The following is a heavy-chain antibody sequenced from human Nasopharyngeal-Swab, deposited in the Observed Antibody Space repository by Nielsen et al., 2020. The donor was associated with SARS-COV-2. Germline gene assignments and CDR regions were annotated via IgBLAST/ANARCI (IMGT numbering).Heavy chain of an antibody. CDR1: GFTFSSYG. V-gene: IGHV3-33*01. D-gene: IGHD3-10*02. J-gene: IGHJ4*02. Sequence: SCAASGFTFSSYGMHWVRQAQGKGLEWVAVIWYDGSNKYYADSVKGRFTISKDNSKKTLYLQMNSLRAEDTAVYYCASGKGVRGVIISTFDYWGQGTLVTVSS. CDR2: IWYDGSNK. CDR3: ASGKGVRGVIISTFDY.